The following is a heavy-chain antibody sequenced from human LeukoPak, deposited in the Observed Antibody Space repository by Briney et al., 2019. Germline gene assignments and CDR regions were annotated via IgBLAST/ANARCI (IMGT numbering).Heavy chain of an antibody. Sequence: ASVKVSCKASGDTLTGYYVHWVRQAPGQGLEWMGWINPNSGGTNYAQKFQGRVTMTRDTSISTSYMELSRLRSDDTAVYYCERDSVFRDYVWGNKGLGYWGQGTLVTVSS. CDR1: GDTLTGYY. CDR2: INPNSGGT. V-gene: IGHV1-2*02. CDR3: ERDSVFRDYVWGNKGLGY. J-gene: IGHJ4*02. D-gene: IGHD3-16*01.